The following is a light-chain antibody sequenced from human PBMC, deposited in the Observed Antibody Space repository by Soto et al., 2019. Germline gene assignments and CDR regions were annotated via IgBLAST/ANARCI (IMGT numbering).Light chain of an antibody. CDR2: DAS. J-gene: IGKJ5*01. Sequence: EIVLTQSPVTLSLSPGERATLSCRASQSVRTYLAWYQVKPGQAPRLLIYDASSRASGVPARFSGSGSGTDFTLTISSLEPEDFALYYCQQRNSWPPITFXQVTRLEIK. V-gene: IGKV3-11*01. CDR3: QQRNSWPPIT. CDR1: QSVRTY.